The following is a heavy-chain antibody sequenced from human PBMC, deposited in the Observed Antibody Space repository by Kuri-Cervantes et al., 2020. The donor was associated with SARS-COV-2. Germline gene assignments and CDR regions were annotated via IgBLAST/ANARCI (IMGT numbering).Heavy chain of an antibody. CDR3: ARKEYIPGIAGARHNYYMDV. J-gene: IGHJ6*03. V-gene: IGHV4-34*01. CDR1: GGSFSGYY. D-gene: IGHD6-13*01. CDR2: INHSGST. Sequence: SETLSLTCAVYGGSFSGYYWSWIRQPPGKGLEWIGEINHSGSTNYNPSLKSRVTISVDTSKNQFSLKLSSVTAADTAVYYCARKEYIPGIAGARHNYYMDVWGKGTTVTVSS.